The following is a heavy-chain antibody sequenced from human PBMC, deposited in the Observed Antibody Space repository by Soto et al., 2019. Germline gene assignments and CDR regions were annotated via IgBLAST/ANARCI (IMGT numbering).Heavy chain of an antibody. CDR2: ITWNSGSI. CDR3: AKQSSSLAFDI. Sequence: GGSLRLSCAASGLTFEDYAMYWVRQAPGKGLEWVSGITWNSGSIVYADSVKGRFTISRDNAKNSLYLQMNSLRAEDTALYYCAKQSSSLAFDIWGQGTMVTVSS. CDR1: GLTFEDYA. J-gene: IGHJ3*02. V-gene: IGHV3-9*01.